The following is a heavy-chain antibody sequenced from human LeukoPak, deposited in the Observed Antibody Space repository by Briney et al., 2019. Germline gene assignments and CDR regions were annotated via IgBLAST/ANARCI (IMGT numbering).Heavy chain of an antibody. D-gene: IGHD2-2*01. CDR2: INAGNGNT. CDR1: GYTFTTYA. V-gene: IGHV1-3*01. CDR3: ASRRQYCSTTSCSATFDI. J-gene: IGHJ3*02. Sequence: ASVKVSCKASGYTFTTYAMHWVRQAPGQRLEWMGWINAGNGNTKYSQKFQGRATITRDTSASTAYMELSSLRSEDTAVYYCASRRQYCSTTSCSATFDIWGQGTMVTVSS.